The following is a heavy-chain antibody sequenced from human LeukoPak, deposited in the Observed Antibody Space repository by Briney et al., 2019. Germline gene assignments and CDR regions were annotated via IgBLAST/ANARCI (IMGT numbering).Heavy chain of an antibody. CDR1: GYSFTSYG. J-gene: IGHJ4*02. Sequence: WASVKVSCKASGYSFTSYGISWVRQAPGQGLEWMGWISVYNGNTNYAQKLQGRVTMTADTSTSTAFMELRSLRSEDTAVYYCARDSYYYYSYYLDYWGQGTLVTVSS. CDR2: ISVYNGNT. V-gene: IGHV1-18*01. CDR3: ARDSYYYYSYYLDY. D-gene: IGHD3-22*01.